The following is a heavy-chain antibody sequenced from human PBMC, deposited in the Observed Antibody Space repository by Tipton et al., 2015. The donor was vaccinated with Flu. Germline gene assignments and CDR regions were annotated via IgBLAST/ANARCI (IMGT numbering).Heavy chain of an antibody. V-gene: IGHV4-4*07. D-gene: IGHD2-15*01. CDR3: ASLGPGGVAAIPPDY. Sequence: TLSLTCIVSGGSITSYYWSWVRQPAGKGLEWIGHIYASGSTNYNPSLRSRVTMSVDTSKNQFSLNLSSVTAADTAMYYCASLGPGGVAAIPPDYGGQGTLVTVSS. CDR2: IYASGST. CDR1: GGSITSYY. J-gene: IGHJ4*02.